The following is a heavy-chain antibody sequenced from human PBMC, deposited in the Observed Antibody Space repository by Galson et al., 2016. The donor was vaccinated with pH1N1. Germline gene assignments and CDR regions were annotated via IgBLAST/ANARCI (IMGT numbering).Heavy chain of an antibody. J-gene: IGHJ5*02. V-gene: IGHV3-53*01. D-gene: IGHD7-27*01. Sequence: SLRLSCAASGVTVSNNYMSWLRQAPGKGLEWVSCIYSGGDTYYADSVKGRFTVSRDSSKNTVYLQMNSLRAEDTAVYYCARDTGAWGQGTLVTVSS. CDR2: IYSGGDT. CDR3: ARDTGA. CDR1: GVTVSNNY.